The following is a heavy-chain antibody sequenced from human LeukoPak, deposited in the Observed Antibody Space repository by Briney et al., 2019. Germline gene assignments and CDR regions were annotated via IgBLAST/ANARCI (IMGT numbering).Heavy chain of an antibody. J-gene: IGHJ6*02. V-gene: IGHV4-30-4*01. CDR1: GGSISGSDYY. CDR2: SYYSGST. Sequence: PSQTLSLTCTVSGGSISGSDYYWSWIRQPPGRGLEWIGYSYYSGSTYFNPSLKSRAAISLDTSKNHFSLRLSSVTAADTAVYYCARDGPRGVLSMDVWGQGTTVTVSS. CDR3: ARDGPRGVLSMDV. D-gene: IGHD3-10*01.